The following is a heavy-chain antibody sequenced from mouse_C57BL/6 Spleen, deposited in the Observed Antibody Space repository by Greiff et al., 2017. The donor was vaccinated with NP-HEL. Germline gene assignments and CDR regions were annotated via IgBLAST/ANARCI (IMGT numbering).Heavy chain of an antibody. CDR1: GFTFSDYG. CDR3: ATYYYGSSLAWFAY. CDR2: ISSGSSTI. V-gene: IGHV5-17*01. J-gene: IGHJ3*01. D-gene: IGHD1-1*01. Sequence: EVHLVESGGGLVKPGGSLKLSCAASGFTFSDYGMHWVRQAPEKGLEWVAYISSGSSTIYYADTVKGRFTISRDNAKNTLFLQMTSLRSEDTAMYYCATYYYGSSLAWFAYWGQGTLVTVSA.